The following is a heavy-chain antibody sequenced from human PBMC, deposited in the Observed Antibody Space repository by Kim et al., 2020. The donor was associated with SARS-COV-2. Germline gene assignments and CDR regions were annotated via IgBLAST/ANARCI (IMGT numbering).Heavy chain of an antibody. Sequence: SETLSLTCTVSGGSISSGDYYWSWIRQPPGKGLEWIGYIYYSGSTYYNPSLKSRVTISVDTSKNQFSLKLSSVTAADTAVYYCARERSSVDYYYYYMDVWGKGTTVTVSS. CDR1: GGSISSGDYY. V-gene: IGHV4-30-4*01. D-gene: IGHD2-15*01. J-gene: IGHJ6*03. CDR3: ARERSSVDYYYYYMDV. CDR2: IYYSGST.